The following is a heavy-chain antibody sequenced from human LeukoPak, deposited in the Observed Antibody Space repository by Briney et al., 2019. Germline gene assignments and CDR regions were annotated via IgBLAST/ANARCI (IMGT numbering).Heavy chain of an antibody. J-gene: IGHJ4*02. Sequence: PSETLSLTCTVSGGSISSGDYYWSWIRRPPGKGLEWIGYIYYSGSTYYNPSLKSRVTISVDTSKNQFSLKLSSVTAADTAVYYCARPALNCSSTSCWNYWGQGTLVTVSS. V-gene: IGHV4-30-4*01. CDR3: ARPALNCSSTSCWNY. CDR1: GGSISSGDYY. D-gene: IGHD2-2*01. CDR2: IYYSGST.